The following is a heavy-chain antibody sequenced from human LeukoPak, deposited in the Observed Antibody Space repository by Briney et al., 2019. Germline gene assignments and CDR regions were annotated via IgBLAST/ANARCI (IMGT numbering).Heavy chain of an antibody. V-gene: IGHV1-24*01. Sequence: ASVKVSCKASGYTFTSYGISWVRQAPGKGLEWMGGFDPEDGETIYAQKFQGRVTMTEDTSTDTAYMELSSLRSEDTAVYYCATGFLSYSSGWYGGYWGQGTLVTVSS. J-gene: IGHJ4*02. D-gene: IGHD6-19*01. CDR3: ATGFLSYSSGWYGGY. CDR2: FDPEDGET. CDR1: GYTFTSYG.